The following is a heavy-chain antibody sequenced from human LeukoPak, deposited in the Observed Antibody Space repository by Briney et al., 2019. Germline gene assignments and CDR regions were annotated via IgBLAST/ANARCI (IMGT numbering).Heavy chain of an antibody. J-gene: IGHJ4*02. V-gene: IGHV3-43*02. CDR1: GFTFDDYA. CDR2: ISGDGGST. Sequence: GGSLRLSCAASGFTFDDYAMHWVRQAPGKGLEWVSLISGDGGSTYYADSVKGRFTISRDNCKNSLYLQMNSLRTEDTALYYCANLLSIVGAKAFDYWGQGTLVTVSS. D-gene: IGHD1-26*01. CDR3: ANLLSIVGAKAFDY.